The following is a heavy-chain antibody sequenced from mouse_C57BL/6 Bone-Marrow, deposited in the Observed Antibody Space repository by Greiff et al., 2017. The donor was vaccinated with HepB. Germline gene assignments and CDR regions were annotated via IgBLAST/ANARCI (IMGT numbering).Heavy chain of an antibody. CDR3: VRPYYGSSYDWYFDV. Sequence: EADGGLVQPKGSLKLSCAASGFTFNTYAMHWVRQAPGKGLEWVARIRSKSSNYATYYADSVKDRFTISRDDSQSMLYLQMNNLKTEDTAMYYCVRPYYGSSYDWYFDVWGTGTTVTVSS. V-gene: IGHV10-3*01. CDR1: GFTFNTYA. CDR2: IRSKSSNYAT. D-gene: IGHD1-1*01. J-gene: IGHJ1*03.